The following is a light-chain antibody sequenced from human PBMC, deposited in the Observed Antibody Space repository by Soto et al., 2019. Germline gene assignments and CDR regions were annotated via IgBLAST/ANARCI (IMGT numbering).Light chain of an antibody. V-gene: IGKV1-9*01. Sequence: DIQLTQSPSFLSASAGDRVTVTCRASQGISSYLAWYQQNPGKAPKLLIYAASTLQSGVPSRFSGSGSGTEFTLTISSLQPEDFATYYCQQLNSYPLTFGGGTKVAIK. CDR1: QGISSY. CDR2: AAS. CDR3: QQLNSYPLT. J-gene: IGKJ4*01.